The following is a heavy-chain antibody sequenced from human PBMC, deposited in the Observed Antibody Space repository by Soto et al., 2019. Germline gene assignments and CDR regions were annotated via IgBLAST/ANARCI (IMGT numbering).Heavy chain of an antibody. Sequence: GDAVKVSCKASGYTFTGYYMHWVRQAPGQGLEWMGWINPNSGDTNYAQKFQGRVTMTRDTSISTAYMELSRLTSDDTAVYYCARAPRYYYDSRGPFDYWGQGTLVIVSS. CDR1: GYTFTGYY. J-gene: IGHJ4*02. CDR2: INPNSGDT. D-gene: IGHD3-22*01. V-gene: IGHV1-2*02. CDR3: ARAPRYYYDSRGPFDY.